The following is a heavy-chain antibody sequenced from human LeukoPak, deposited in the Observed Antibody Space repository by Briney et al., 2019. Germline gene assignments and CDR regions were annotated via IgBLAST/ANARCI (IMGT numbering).Heavy chain of an antibody. CDR2: ISGSGGST. V-gene: IGHV3-23*01. CDR1: GFTFTNYA. D-gene: IGHD3-10*01. J-gene: IGHJ4*02. CDR3: ARMAGELLLFDY. Sequence: GGSLRLSCAASGFTFTNYAMSWVRQAPGKGLEWVSAISGSGGSTYYADSVKGRFTISRDNAKNSLYLQMNSLRAEDTAVYYCARMAGELLLFDYWGQGTLVTVSS.